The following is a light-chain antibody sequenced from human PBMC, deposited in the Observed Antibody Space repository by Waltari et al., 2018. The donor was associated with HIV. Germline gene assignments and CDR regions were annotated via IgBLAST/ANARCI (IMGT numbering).Light chain of an antibody. CDR1: QSVSSN. CDR3: QQYNNWPRALT. Sequence: EIVMTQSPATLSVSPGERATLSCRASQSVSSNLAWYQQKPGQAPRLLIYGASTRATVIPARFSGSGSGTEFTLTISSLQSEDFAVYYCQQYNNWPRALTFGGGTKVEIK. J-gene: IGKJ4*01. V-gene: IGKV3-15*01. CDR2: GAS.